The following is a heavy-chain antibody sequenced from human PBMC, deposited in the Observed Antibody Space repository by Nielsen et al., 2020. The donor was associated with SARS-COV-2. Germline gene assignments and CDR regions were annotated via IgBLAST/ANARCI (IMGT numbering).Heavy chain of an antibody. CDR1: GFIFSNYR. D-gene: IGHD3-22*01. V-gene: IGHV3-74*01. CDR2: INPDESKI. J-gene: IGHJ4*02. Sequence: GESLKISCAASGFIFSNYRMHWVRQAPGQGLVWVSHINPDESKITYADSVKGRFTISRDNAKNTLYLQMNSLRAEDTAVYYCARLWDDGYYFDTGPYDYWGQGTLVTVSS. CDR3: ARLWDDGYYFDTGPYDY.